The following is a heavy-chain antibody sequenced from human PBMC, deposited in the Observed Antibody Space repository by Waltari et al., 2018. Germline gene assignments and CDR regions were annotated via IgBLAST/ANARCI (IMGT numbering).Heavy chain of an antibody. J-gene: IGHJ4*02. V-gene: IGHV3-74*01. CDR1: GFTFSSPW. D-gene: IGHD3-16*01. Sequence: EVQLVESGGGLVQPGGSLRLSCSASGFTFSSPWLHRVRQAPGKGLVWVSRINSDGSSTNYADSVKGRFTISRDNAKNTLYLQMNSLRAEDTAVYYCASYVMIKEWGQGTLVTVSS. CDR2: INSDGSST. CDR3: ASYVMIKE.